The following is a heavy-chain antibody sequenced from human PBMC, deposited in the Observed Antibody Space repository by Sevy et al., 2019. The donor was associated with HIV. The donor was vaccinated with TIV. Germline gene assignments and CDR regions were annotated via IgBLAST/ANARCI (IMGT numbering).Heavy chain of an antibody. J-gene: IGHJ3*01. CDR1: GYTFTGHY. V-gene: IGHV1-2*02. Sequence: ATVKVSCKASGYTFTGHYMFWVGQVPRQGLELMGWINPNSRGANYAQKFQGRVTLSRDTSINTAYMELTKLTSDDTAMYFCAREAAPGYGGYQDDAFDLWGQGTMVTVSS. CDR3: AREAAPGYGGYQDDAFDL. CDR2: INPNSRGA. D-gene: IGHD3-16*01.